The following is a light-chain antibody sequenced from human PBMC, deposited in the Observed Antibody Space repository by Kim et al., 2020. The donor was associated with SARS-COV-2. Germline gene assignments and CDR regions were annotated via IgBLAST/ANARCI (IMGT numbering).Light chain of an antibody. CDR3: GTWDSSLSAGV. Sequence: QSVLTQPPSVSAAPGQKVTISCSGSSSNIGNNYLSWYQQLPGTAPKVLIYGDNKRPSGIPDRFSGSKSGTSATLDITGLQTGDEAVYYCGTWDSSLSAGVFGGGTKLTVL. CDR1: SSNIGNNY. J-gene: IGLJ2*01. CDR2: GDN. V-gene: IGLV1-51*01.